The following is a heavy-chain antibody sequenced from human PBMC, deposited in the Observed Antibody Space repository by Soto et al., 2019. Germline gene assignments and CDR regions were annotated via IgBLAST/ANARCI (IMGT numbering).Heavy chain of an antibody. CDR3: AKGNSETYYVCSWIRNYWFDP. CDR2: ISFDGNNE. V-gene: IGHV3-30*18. CDR1: GFIFKRYA. J-gene: IGHJ5*02. D-gene: IGHD3-16*01. Sequence: QVQLVESGGGVVQPGRSLRLSCAASGFIFKRYAMHWVRQAPGKGLEWVALISFDGNNEYYPDSVKGRFTISRDNSKNTVLLQMHSLIPADTGLYYCAKGNSETYYVCSWIRNYWFDPWGQGTLVTVSS.